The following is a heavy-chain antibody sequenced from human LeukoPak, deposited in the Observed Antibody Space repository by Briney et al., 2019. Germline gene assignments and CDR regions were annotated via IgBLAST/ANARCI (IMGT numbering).Heavy chain of an antibody. CDR2: ITWDGGTT. Sequence: PGGSLTLSCTASGFTFSDYPMYWVRQAPGKGLEWVSLITWDGGTTYYADSVKGRFTVSRDNSKNSLYLQMNNLRTEDTAFYYCAKDICTRTSCHYYFDSWGQGTLVTVSS. D-gene: IGHD2-2*01. CDR3: AKDICTRTSCHYYFDS. V-gene: IGHV3-43*01. J-gene: IGHJ4*02. CDR1: GFTFSDYP.